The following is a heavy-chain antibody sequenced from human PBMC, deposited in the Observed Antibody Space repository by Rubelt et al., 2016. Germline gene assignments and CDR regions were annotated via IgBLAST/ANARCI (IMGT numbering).Heavy chain of an antibody. D-gene: IGHD5-24*01. CDR2: IIPIFGTA. J-gene: IGHJ3*02. V-gene: IGHV1-69*13. Sequence: QVQLVQSGAEVKKPGASVKVSCKASGYTFTSYGISWVRQAPGQGLEWMGGIIPIFGTANSAQKFQGRVTITADESTSTAYMELSRLRSEDTAVYYCARVEGYNENDAFDIWGQGTMVTVSS. CDR3: ARVEGYNENDAFDI. CDR1: GYTFTSYG.